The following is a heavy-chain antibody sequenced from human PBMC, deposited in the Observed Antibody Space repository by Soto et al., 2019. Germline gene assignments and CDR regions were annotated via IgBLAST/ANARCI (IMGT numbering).Heavy chain of an antibody. D-gene: IGHD6-19*01. CDR1: GYSFTSYW. V-gene: IGHV5-10-1*01. Sequence: EVQLVQSGAEVKKPGESLRISCKGSGYSFTSYWISWVRQMPGKGLEWMGRIDPSDSYTNYSPSFQGHVTISADKSITTAYLQWSSLEASATAMYYWATQGNGHGIAVAGYSYGMDVWRQGTTVTVSS. CDR3: ATQGNGHGIAVAGYSYGMDV. J-gene: IGHJ6*02. CDR2: IDPSDSYT.